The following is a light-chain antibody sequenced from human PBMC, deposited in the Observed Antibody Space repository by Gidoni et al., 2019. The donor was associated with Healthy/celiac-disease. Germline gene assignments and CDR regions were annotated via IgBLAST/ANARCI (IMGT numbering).Light chain of an antibody. CDR2: SNN. J-gene: IGLJ1*01. CDR1: SSNIGSNT. Sequence: QSVLTQPPSASVTPGQRVTISCSGSSSNIGSNTVNWYQQLPGTAPKLLIYSNNQRPSGVPDRFSGSKSGTSASLAISGLQSEDEADYYCAAWDDSLNGYAFGTGTKVTVL. CDR3: AAWDDSLNGYA. V-gene: IGLV1-44*01.